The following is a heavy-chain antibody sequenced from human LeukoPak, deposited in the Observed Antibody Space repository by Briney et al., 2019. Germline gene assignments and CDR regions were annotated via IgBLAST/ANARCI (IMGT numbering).Heavy chain of an antibody. J-gene: IGHJ3*02. CDR3: ARNYDQVSNDAFDI. V-gene: IGHV1-18*01. CDR2: ISVYNGNT. Sequence: ASVKVSCKASGYTFTSYGISWVRQAPGQGLEWMGWISVYNGNTNYAQKLQGRVTMTTDTSTSTAYMELRSLRSDDTAVYYCARNYDQVSNDAFDIWGQGTMVTVSS. D-gene: IGHD3-22*01. CDR1: GYTFTSYG.